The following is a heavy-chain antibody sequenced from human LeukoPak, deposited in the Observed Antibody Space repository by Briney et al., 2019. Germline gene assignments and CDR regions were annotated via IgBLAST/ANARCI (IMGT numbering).Heavy chain of an antibody. V-gene: IGHV3-11*01. J-gene: IGHJ4*02. CDR2: ISSSGGTI. CDR1: GFTFSDYY. CDR3: AKARGGGYPFDY. D-gene: IGHD2-15*01. Sequence: PGGSQRLSCAASGFTFSDYYMSWIRQAPGRGLEWVSYISSSGGTIYYADSVKGRFTISRDNAKNSLYLQMNSLRAEDTALYYCAKARGGGYPFDYWGQGTLVTVSS.